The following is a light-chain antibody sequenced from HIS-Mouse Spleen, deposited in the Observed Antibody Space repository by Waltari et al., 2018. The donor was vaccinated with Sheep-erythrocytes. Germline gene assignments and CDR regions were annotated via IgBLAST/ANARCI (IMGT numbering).Light chain of an antibody. V-gene: IGLV2-14*01. CDR2: AVS. CDR3: SSYTSSSTQV. Sequence: QSALTQPASVSGSPGQSITISCTGTSSDVGGYNYVSWYQQHPGKAPKLMIYAVSNRPSGVSNRFSGSKSGNPASLTISGLQAEDEADYYCSSYTSSSTQVFGGGTKLTVL. J-gene: IGLJ2*01. CDR1: SSDVGGYNY.